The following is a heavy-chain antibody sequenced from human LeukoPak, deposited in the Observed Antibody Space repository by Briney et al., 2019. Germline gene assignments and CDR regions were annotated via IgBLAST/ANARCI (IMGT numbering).Heavy chain of an antibody. CDR3: ARDRGYCTNGVCYRYMDV. CDR2: ISSNGGST. V-gene: IGHV3-64*01. D-gene: IGHD2-8*01. CDR1: GFTFSSYA. J-gene: IGHJ6*03. Sequence: GSLRLSCAASGFTFSSYAMHWVRQAPGKGLEYVSAISSNGGSTYYANSVKGRFIISRDNAKNSLYLQMNSLRAEDTAVYYCARDRGYCTNGVCYRYMDVWGKGTTVTVSS.